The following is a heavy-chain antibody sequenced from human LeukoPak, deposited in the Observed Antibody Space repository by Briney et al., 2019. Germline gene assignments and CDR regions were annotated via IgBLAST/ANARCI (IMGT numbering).Heavy chain of an antibody. CDR3: ASCMDTAMGLDY. D-gene: IGHD5-18*01. CDR2: ISYDGSNK. J-gene: IGHJ4*02. CDR1: GFTFSSYA. Sequence: GGSRRLSCAASGFTFSSYAMHWVRQAPGKGLEWVAVISYDGSNKYYADSVKGRFTISRDNSKNTLYLQMNSLRAEDTAVYYCASCMDTAMGLDYWGQGTLVTVSS. V-gene: IGHV3-30*14.